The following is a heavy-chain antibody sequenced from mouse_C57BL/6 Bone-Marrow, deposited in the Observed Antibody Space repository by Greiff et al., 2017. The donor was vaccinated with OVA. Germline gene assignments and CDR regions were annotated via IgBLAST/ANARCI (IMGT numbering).Heavy chain of an antibody. J-gene: IGHJ2*01. V-gene: IGHV2-5*01. Sequence: VQVVESGPGLVQPSQSLSITCTVSGFSLTSYGVHWVRQSPGKGLEWLGVIWRGGSTDYNAAFMSRLSITKDNSKSQVFFKMNSLQADDTAIYYCAKNSYSNYLYYFDYWGQGTTLTVSS. CDR3: AKNSYSNYLYYFDY. D-gene: IGHD2-5*01. CDR1: GFSLTSYG. CDR2: IWRGGST.